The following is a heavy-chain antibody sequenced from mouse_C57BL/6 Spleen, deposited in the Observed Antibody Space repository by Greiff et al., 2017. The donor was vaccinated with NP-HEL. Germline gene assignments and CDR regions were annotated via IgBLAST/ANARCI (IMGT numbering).Heavy chain of an antibody. V-gene: IGHV3-1*01. D-gene: IGHD1-1*01. CDR2: ISYSGST. J-gene: IGHJ3*01. CDR1: GYSITSGYD. Sequence: EVQVVESGPGMVKPSQSLSLTCTVTGYSITSGYDWHWIRHFPGNKLEWMGYISYSGSTNYNPSLKSRISITHDTSKNHFFLKLNSVTTEDTATYYCARGHYYGSEGFAYWGQGTLVTVSA. CDR3: ARGHYYGSEGFAY.